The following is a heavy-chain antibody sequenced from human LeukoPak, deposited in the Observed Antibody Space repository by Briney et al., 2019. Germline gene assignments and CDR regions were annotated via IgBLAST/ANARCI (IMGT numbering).Heavy chain of an antibody. CDR3: ARGPPITMIVVVTPFDY. Sequence: ASVKVSCKASGYTFTSYDINWVRQATGQGLVWMGWMNPNSGNTGYAQKFQGRVTMTRNTSISTAYMELSSLRSEDTAVYYCARGPPITMIVVVTPFDYWGQGTLVTVSS. V-gene: IGHV1-8*01. CDR2: MNPNSGNT. J-gene: IGHJ4*02. CDR1: GYTFTSYD. D-gene: IGHD3-22*01.